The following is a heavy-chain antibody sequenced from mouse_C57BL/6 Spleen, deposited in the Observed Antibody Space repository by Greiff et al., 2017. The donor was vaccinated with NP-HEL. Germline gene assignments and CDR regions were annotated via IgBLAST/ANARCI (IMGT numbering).Heavy chain of an antibody. CDR1: GYTFTSYW. D-gene: IGHD2-4*01. CDR2: IDPSDSET. CDR3: AREGDYDYAMDY. J-gene: IGHJ4*01. V-gene: IGHV1-52*01. Sequence: VQLHQPGAELVRPGSSVKLSCKASGYTFTSYWMHWVKQRPIQGLEWIGNIDPSDSETHYNQKFKDKATLTVDKSSSTAYMQLSSLTSEDSAVYYCAREGDYDYAMDYWGQGTSVTVSS.